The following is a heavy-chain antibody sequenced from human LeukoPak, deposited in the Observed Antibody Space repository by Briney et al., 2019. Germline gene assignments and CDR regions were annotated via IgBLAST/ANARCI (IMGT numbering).Heavy chain of an antibody. CDR2: IYYSGST. J-gene: IGHJ4*02. Sequence: PSETLSLTCTVSGGSISSSSYYWGWIRQPPGKGLEWIGSIYYSGSTYYNPSLKSRVTISVDTSKNQFSLKLSSVTAADTAVYYCARQDRGNSGYSKTESGSFGQPGEFYWGQGTLVTVSS. V-gene: IGHV4-39*01. D-gene: IGHD3-22*01. CDR1: GGSISSSSYY. CDR3: ARQDRGNSGYSKTESGSFGQPGEFY.